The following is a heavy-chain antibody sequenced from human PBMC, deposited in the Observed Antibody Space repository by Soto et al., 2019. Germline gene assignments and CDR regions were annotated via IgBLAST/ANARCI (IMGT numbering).Heavy chain of an antibody. CDR2: INAANDDP. Sequence: ASVKVSCKTSGYSFTSYGLHWVRQAPGQRLEWMGWINAANDDPKTPQKFQGRVTLTRDTSASTAYMELSGLISEDTAVYYCARVVEGHYLEPQFDFWGQGTLVTVSS. V-gene: IGHV1-3*01. CDR3: ARVVEGHYLEPQFDF. D-gene: IGHD1-26*01. J-gene: IGHJ4*02. CDR1: GYSFTSYG.